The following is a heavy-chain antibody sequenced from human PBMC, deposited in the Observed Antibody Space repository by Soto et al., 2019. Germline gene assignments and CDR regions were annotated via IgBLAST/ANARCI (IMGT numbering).Heavy chain of an antibody. CDR1: GFTFDDYA. J-gene: IGHJ4*02. Sequence: EVQLVESGGGLVQPGRSLRLSCAASGFTFDDYAMHWVRQAPGKGLEWVSGISWNSGSIGYADSVKGRFTISRDNAKNTLYLQMNSLRAEDTAVYYCARGYDFWSGSKERGFDYWGQGTLVTVSS. CDR3: ARGYDFWSGSKERGFDY. CDR2: ISWNSGSI. D-gene: IGHD3-3*01. V-gene: IGHV3-9*01.